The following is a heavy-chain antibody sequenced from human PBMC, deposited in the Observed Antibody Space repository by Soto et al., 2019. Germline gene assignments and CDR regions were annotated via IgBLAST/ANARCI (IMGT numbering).Heavy chain of an antibody. J-gene: IGHJ3*02. CDR2: IYYIGTT. Sequence: SETLSLTCTVSGGSISGYYWNWIRQPPGKGLEYVGHIYYIGTTNYNPSLKSRATISVDTSKNQFSLKLTSVTAADTAVYFCARSGSKYGANAFDIWDQGTMVTVSS. CDR3: ARSGSKYGANAFDI. D-gene: IGHD5-18*01. V-gene: IGHV4-59*01. CDR1: GGSISGYY.